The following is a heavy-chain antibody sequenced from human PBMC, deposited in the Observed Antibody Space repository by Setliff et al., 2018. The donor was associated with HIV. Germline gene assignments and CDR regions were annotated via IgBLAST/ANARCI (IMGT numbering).Heavy chain of an antibody. D-gene: IGHD3-3*01. CDR1: GFSLSNARMG. V-gene: IGHV2-26*01. CDR2: IFSNDEK. J-gene: IGHJ6*03. CDR3: ARGTFFGVVIGNYYMDV. Sequence: SGPTLVNPPETLTLTCTVSGFSLSNARMGVSWIRQPPGKALEWLAHIFSNDEKSYSTSLKSRLTIYKDTSKSQVVLTMTNMDPVDTATYYCARGTFFGVVIGNYYMDVWGKGTTVTVSS.